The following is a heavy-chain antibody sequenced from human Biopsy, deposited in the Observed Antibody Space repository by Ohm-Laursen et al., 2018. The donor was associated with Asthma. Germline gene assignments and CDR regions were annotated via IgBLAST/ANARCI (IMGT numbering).Heavy chain of an antibody. CDR3: ASDFPKDYVRYNFQF. J-gene: IGHJ4*02. Sequence: AASVKVSCKISGYSLTDLSMHWVRQAPGQGLEWMGGHDHEEGGTVNARRFQGRVTMTEDTSTDTAYMELSSLSSDDTVVYYCASDFPKDYVRYNFQFWGQGTLVTVSP. V-gene: IGHV1-24*01. CDR2: HDHEEGGT. D-gene: IGHD4-17*01. CDR1: GYSLTDLS.